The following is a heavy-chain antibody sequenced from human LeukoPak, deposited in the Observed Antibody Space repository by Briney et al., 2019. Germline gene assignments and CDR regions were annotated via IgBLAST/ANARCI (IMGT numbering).Heavy chain of an antibody. CDR2: INQSGGT. V-gene: IGHV4-34*01. CDR1: GGSFSGDY. J-gene: IGHJ6*02. CDR3: ARGKISGWYYHGMDV. D-gene: IGHD6-19*01. Sequence: SETLSLTCGVSGGSFSGDYWTWIRQSPGKGLEWIGEINQSGGTNYNPPLESRVTITIDTSKNQFSLKLRSVAAADTGVYYCARGKISGWYYHGMDVWGQGTAVTVS.